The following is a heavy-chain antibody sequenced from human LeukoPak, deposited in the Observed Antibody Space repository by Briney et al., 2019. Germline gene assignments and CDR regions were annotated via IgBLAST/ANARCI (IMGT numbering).Heavy chain of an antibody. Sequence: GGSLRLSCAASGFTFSSYWMSWVRQAPGKGLEWVANIKQDGSEKYYVDSVKGQFTISRDNAKNSLYLQMNSLRAEDTAVYYCARDTTTYYYDSSGYYRHYYYYGMDVWGQGTTVTVSS. CDR2: IKQDGSEK. CDR1: GFTFSSYW. D-gene: IGHD3-22*01. J-gene: IGHJ6*02. V-gene: IGHV3-7*01. CDR3: ARDTTTYYYDSSGYYRHYYYYGMDV.